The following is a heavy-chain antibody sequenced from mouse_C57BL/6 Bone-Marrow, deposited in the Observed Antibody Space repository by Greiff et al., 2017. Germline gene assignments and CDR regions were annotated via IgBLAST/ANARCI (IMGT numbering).Heavy chain of an antibody. Sequence: EVKLQESGPGLVKPSQSLSLTCSVTGYSITSGYYWNWIRQFPGNKLEWMGYISYDGSNNYNPSLKNRISITRDTSKNQFFLKLNSVTTEDTATYYCARDADDYGIAYWGQGTLVTVSA. V-gene: IGHV3-6*01. CDR3: ARDADDYGIAY. CDR1: GYSITSGYY. J-gene: IGHJ3*01. D-gene: IGHD2-4*01. CDR2: ISYDGSN.